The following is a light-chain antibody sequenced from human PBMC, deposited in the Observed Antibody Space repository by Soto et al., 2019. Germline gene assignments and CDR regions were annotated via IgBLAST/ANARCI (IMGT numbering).Light chain of an antibody. CDR2: DAS. CDR3: QQYDNLPWT. CDR1: QSISSY. Sequence: DIQMTQSASSLSASLGDRVTITWGASQSISSYLNWYQQKPGKAPKVLIYDASSLQSGVPSRFSGSGYGTDFILTISSLQTEDIATYYCQQYDNLPWTFGQGTKVDIK. J-gene: IGKJ1*01. V-gene: IGKV1-39*01.